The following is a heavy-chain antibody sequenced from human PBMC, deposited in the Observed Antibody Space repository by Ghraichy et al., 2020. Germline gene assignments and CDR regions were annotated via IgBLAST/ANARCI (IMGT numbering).Heavy chain of an antibody. CDR2: INHSGST. Sequence: SETLSLTCAVYGGSFSGYYWSWIRQPPGKGLEWIGEINHSGSTNYNPSLKSRVTISVDTSKNQFSLKLSSVTAADTAVYYCARAVVRGVIINPPGYWGQGTLVTVSS. J-gene: IGHJ4*02. D-gene: IGHD3-10*01. CDR3: ARAVVRGVIINPPGY. CDR1: GGSFSGYY. V-gene: IGHV4-34*01.